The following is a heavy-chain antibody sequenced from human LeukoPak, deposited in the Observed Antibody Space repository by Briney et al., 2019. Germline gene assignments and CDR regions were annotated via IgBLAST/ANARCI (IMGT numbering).Heavy chain of an antibody. V-gene: IGHV3-66*02. J-gene: IGHJ5*02. CDR1: GITVSQND. D-gene: IGHD3-10*01. Sequence: GGSLRLSCAASGITVSQNDMSWVRQAPGRGLEWVSLIYADGASHYADSVKGRFTISRDNSKNTVYLEMNSLRPEDTAVYFCARDRAGRKAWVEFDPRGQGTLVTVSS. CDR2: IYADGAS. CDR3: ARDRAGRKAWVEFDP.